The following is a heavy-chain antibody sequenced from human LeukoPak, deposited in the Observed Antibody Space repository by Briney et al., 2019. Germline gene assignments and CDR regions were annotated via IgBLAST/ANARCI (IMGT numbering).Heavy chain of an antibody. Sequence: PGGSLRLSCAASGFTARSNYMIWVRQAPGKGLEWVSVIYSGGSTYYADSVKGRFTISRDNSKNTLYLQMNSLRAEDTAVYYCASHTAYCGGDCYSSWGQGTLVTVPS. D-gene: IGHD2-21*02. CDR2: IYSGGST. V-gene: IGHV3-53*01. J-gene: IGHJ4*02. CDR1: GFTARSNY. CDR3: ASHTAYCGGDCYSS.